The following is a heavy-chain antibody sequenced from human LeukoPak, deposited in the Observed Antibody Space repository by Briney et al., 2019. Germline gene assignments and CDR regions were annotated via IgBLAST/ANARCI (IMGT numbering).Heavy chain of an antibody. CDR1: GGSISSSNW. Sequence: PSGTLSLTCAVSGGSISSSNWWSWVRQPPGKGLEWIGEIHHSGSTNYNPSLKSRVTILVDTSKNQFSLKLSSVTAADTAMYYCARKDYYDSNGLDYWGQGSLVTVSS. CDR2: IHHSGST. V-gene: IGHV4-4*02. D-gene: IGHD3-22*01. CDR3: ARKDYYDSNGLDY. J-gene: IGHJ4*02.